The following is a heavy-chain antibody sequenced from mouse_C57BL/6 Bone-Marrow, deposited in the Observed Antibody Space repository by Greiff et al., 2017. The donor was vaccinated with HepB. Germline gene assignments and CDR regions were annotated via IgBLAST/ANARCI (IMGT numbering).Heavy chain of an antibody. CDR1: GYTFTSYW. V-gene: IGHV1-64*01. CDR3: ARGFITTVVADY. CDR2: IHPNSGST. D-gene: IGHD1-1*01. Sequence: QVQLQQPGAELVKPGASVKLSCKASGYTFTSYWMHWVKQRPGQGLEWIGMIHPNSGSTNYNEKVKSKATLTVDKSSSTAYMQLSSLTSEDSAVYYCARGFITTVVADYWGRGTTLTVSS. J-gene: IGHJ2*01.